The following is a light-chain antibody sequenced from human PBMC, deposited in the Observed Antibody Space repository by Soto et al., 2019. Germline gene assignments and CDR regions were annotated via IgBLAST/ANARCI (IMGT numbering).Light chain of an antibody. CDR3: QQYGSSSLT. CDR1: QSVSSSY. J-gene: IGKJ4*01. V-gene: IGKV3-20*01. CDR2: GAS. Sequence: EIVLTQSPGTLSLSPGERATLSCRASQSVSSSYLAWYQQKPGQAHRLLIYGASSRATGIPDRFSGSGSGTDFTLTISRLEPEDCAVYYCQQYGSSSLTFGGGTKVEIK.